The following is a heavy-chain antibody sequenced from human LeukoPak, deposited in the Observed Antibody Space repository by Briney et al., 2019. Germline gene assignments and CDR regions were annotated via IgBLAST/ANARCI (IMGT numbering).Heavy chain of an antibody. J-gene: IGHJ4*02. D-gene: IGHD2-21*02. Sequence: GGSLRLSCAASGFTFSSYSMNWVRQAPGKGLEWVSYISSSSSTIHYADSVKGRFTISRDNAKNSLYLQMNSLRAEDTAVYYCASEYCGGDCLYYPLYCWGQGTLVTVSS. CDR3: ASEYCGGDCLYYPLYC. CDR1: GFTFSSYS. CDR2: ISSSSSTI. V-gene: IGHV3-48*01.